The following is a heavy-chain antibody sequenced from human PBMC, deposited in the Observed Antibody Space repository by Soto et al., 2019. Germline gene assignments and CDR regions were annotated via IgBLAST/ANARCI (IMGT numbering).Heavy chain of an antibody. J-gene: IGHJ4*02. CDR2: IYYSGSS. Sequence: LSLTCTVSGGSISSGSYHWSWIRQHPGKGLEWIGNIYYSGSSYYNPSLKSRATISIDTSKDQFSLRLGSVTAEDTAVYYCVRDGSTGWHFDSWGQGTLVTVSS. CDR3: VRDGSTGWHFDS. CDR1: GGSISSGSYH. D-gene: IGHD6-19*01. V-gene: IGHV4-31*03.